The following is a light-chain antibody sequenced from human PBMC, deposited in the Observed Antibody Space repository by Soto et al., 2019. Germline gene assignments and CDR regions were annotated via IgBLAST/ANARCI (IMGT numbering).Light chain of an antibody. CDR3: LSYKTDNTFV. Sequence: QAALTQPASVSGSPGQSIKVSCTGTSSDIGASNFVSWYQHLPGRAPKVIIYEATNRPSGVSDRFSGSKAGNTASLTISGLQADDEAEYFCLSYKTDNTFVFGTGTKVTVL. J-gene: IGLJ1*01. CDR2: EAT. CDR1: SSDIGASNF. V-gene: IGLV2-14*01.